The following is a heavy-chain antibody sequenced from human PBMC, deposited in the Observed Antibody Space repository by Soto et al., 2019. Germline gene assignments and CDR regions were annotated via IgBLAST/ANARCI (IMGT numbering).Heavy chain of an antibody. D-gene: IGHD3-3*01. CDR3: ARVLFGRGNWFDP. CDR2: IYYSGST. Sequence: SETLSLTCTVSGGSISSYYWSWIRQPPGKGLEWIGYIYYSGSTNYNPSLKSRVTISVDTSKNQFSLKLSSVTAADTAVYYCARVLFGRGNWFDPWGQGALVTRLL. CDR1: GGSISSYY. V-gene: IGHV4-59*01. J-gene: IGHJ5*02.